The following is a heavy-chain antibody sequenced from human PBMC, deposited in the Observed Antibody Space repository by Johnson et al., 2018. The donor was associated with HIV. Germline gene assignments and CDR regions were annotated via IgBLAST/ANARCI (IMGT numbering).Heavy chain of an antibody. J-gene: IGHJ3*02. CDR1: GFTVSSNY. CDR2: IYSGGST. D-gene: IGHD3-22*01. V-gene: IGHV3-66*01. Sequence: VQLMESGGGLVQPGGSLRLSCAASGFTVSSNYMSWVRQAPGKGLEWVSVIYSGGSTYYADSMKGRFTISRDNSKNTLYLQMNSLRAEDTAVYYCARAPIYYYDSPRHAFDIWGQGTMVTVSS. CDR3: ARAPIYYYDSPRHAFDI.